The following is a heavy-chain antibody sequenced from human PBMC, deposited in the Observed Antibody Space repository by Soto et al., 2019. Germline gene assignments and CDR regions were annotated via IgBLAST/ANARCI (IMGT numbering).Heavy chain of an antibody. J-gene: IGHJ6*03. CDR2: NSGSGGST. CDR3: AKVYCSGGSCYQYYYHYYMDV. CDR1: GIPLGSSA. D-gene: IGHD2-15*01. V-gene: IGHV3-23*01. Sequence: AASGIPLGSSAMRWVGKDLKKGREWVSANSGSGGSTYYADSVKGRFTISRDNSKNTLYLQMNSLRAEYTAVYYCAKVYCSGGSCYQYYYHYYMDVWGKGTTVTVSS.